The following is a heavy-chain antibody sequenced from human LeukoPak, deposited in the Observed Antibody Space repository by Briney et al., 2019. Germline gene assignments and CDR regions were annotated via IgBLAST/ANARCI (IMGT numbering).Heavy chain of an antibody. CDR3: AKSLYGSGSYYNRFDP. Sequence: PSETLSLTCVVYGGSFSGYYWSWIRQSPGKGLEWIGEINHRGSTNYNPSLKRRVTISLDTSKNQFSLKLSSVTAADTAVYYCAKSLYGSGSYYNRFDPWGQGTLVTVSS. D-gene: IGHD3-10*01. CDR1: GGSFSGYY. V-gene: IGHV4-34*01. CDR2: INHRGST. J-gene: IGHJ5*02.